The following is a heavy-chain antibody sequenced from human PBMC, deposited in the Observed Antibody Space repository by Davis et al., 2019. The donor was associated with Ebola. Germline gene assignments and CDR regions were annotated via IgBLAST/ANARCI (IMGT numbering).Heavy chain of an antibody. Sequence: GGSLRLSCAASGFTFSSYGMHWVRQAPGKGLEWVAVISYDGSNKYYADSVKGRFTISRDNSKNTLYLQMNSLRSEDTAVYYCARSYLWGRYCSSTSCLLAYNAFDIWGQGTMVTVSS. J-gene: IGHJ3*02. V-gene: IGHV3-30*03. CDR3: ARSYLWGRYCSSTSCLLAYNAFDI. CDR1: GFTFSSYG. CDR2: ISYDGSNK. D-gene: IGHD2-2*01.